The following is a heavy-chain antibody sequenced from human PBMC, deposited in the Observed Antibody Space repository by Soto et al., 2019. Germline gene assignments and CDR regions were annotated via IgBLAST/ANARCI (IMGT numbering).Heavy chain of an antibody. D-gene: IGHD3-10*01. CDR1: GFTFSNYA. V-gene: IGHV3-23*01. Sequence: EVQLLESGGGLVQHGGSLRLSCAASGFTFSNYAMSWVRQVPGKGLEWVSGISGSGSTTYYADSVKGRFTISRDNSRNTLYVQLNSPRAEDPAVYYCAKERTKDASGDNFFDYWGQGTRVSVSS. CDR3: AKERTKDASGDNFFDY. CDR2: ISGSGSTT. J-gene: IGHJ4*02.